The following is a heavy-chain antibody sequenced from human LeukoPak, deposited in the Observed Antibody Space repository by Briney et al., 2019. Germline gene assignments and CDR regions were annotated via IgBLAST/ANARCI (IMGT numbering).Heavy chain of an antibody. V-gene: IGHV3-23*01. CDR3: AKDRTKYRRVAGIAAAVTNSDFDY. CDR2: ISGSGGST. J-gene: IGHJ4*02. D-gene: IGHD6-13*01. Sequence: GGSLRLSCAASGFTFSSYAMSWVRQAPGKGLEWVSAISGSGGSTYYADSVEGRFTISRDNSKNTLYLQVNSLRAEDTAVYYCAKDRTKYRRVAGIAAAVTNSDFDYWGQGTLVTVSS. CDR1: GFTFSSYA.